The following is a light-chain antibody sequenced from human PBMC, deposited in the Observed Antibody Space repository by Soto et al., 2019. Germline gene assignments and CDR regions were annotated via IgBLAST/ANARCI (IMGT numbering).Light chain of an antibody. J-gene: IGKJ1*01. V-gene: IGKV3-20*01. Sequence: EIVLTQSPGTLSLSPGERATLSCRASQSVSNNYLAWYQQKPGQAPRLLIYGASNRATGIPDRFSGSGSGTDFPPTISRLDPEDFAVDYCQQYGSSGTFGQGTKVDIK. CDR1: QSVSNNY. CDR2: GAS. CDR3: QQYGSSGT.